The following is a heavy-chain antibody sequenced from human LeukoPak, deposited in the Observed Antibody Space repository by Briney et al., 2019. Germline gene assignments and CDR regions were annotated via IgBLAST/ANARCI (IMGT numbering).Heavy chain of an antibody. Sequence: KTSETLSLTCTVSGASIGNYYWSWIRQPAGKGLEWIGRTHTSGSANYNPPLKSRVTMSVDTSKNQFSLKLTSVTAADTAVYYCARGRWKTGMDSPYYFDFWGQGTLVTVSS. V-gene: IGHV4-4*07. CDR2: THTSGSA. CDR1: GASIGNYY. CDR3: ARGRWKTGMDSPYYFDF. D-gene: IGHD2-2*03. J-gene: IGHJ4*02.